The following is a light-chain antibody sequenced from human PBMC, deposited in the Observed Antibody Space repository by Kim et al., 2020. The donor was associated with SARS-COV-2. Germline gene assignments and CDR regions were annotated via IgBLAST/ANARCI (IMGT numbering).Light chain of an antibody. J-gene: IGLJ3*02. CDR3: ETWDSNIQV. CDR2: VEGSGSY. CDR1: SGHSNYF. V-gene: IGLV4-60*03. Sequence: PVRLTGTRSSGHSNYFVAWHQQQPGKAPRFLMKVEGSGSYNKGGGVPDRFSGSRSGADRYLIISNLHSEDEADYYCETWDSNIQVFGGGTQLTVL.